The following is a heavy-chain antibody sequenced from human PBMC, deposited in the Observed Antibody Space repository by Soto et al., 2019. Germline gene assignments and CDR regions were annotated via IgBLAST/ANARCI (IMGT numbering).Heavy chain of an antibody. D-gene: IGHD1-1*01. J-gene: IGHJ4*02. CDR3: AKDMELETGCADY. V-gene: IGHV3-23*01. CDR2: ISGSGGST. Sequence: PWGSLILSCASSGFTFSIYAMSWVRQAPGKGLEWVSAISGSGGSTYYADSVKGRFTISRDNSKNTLYLQMNSLRAEDTAVYYCAKDMELETGCADYWGQGTLVTVSS. CDR1: GFTFSIYA.